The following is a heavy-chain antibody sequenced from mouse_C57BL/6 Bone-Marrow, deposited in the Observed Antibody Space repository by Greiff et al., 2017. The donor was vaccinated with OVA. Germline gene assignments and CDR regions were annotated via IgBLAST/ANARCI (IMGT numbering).Heavy chain of an antibody. CDR3: ARRDYDYSWFAY. J-gene: IGHJ3*01. CDR1: GFTFSDYG. V-gene: IGHV5-15*01. CDR2: ISNLAYSI. D-gene: IGHD2-4*01. Sequence: EVKLVESGGGLVQPGGSLKLSCAASGFTFSDYGMAWVRQAPRKGPEWVAFISNLAYSIYYADTVTGRVTISRVNAKNTLYLEMSSLRSEDTAVYYCARRDYDYSWFAYWGQGTLVTVSA.